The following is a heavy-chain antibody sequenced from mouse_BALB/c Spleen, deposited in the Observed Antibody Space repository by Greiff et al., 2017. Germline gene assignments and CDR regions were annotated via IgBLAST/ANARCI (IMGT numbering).Heavy chain of an antibody. CDR3: GRESYGFAY. Sequence: VQLQQSGPELVKPGASVKIPCKASGYTFTDYNMDWVKQSHGKSLEWIGRINPYNGDTFYNQKFKGKATLTVDKSSSTAHMELLSLTSEDSAVYYCGRESYGFAYGGQGTLVTVSA. J-gene: IGHJ3*01. CDR2: INPYNGDT. D-gene: IGHD3-3*01. V-gene: IGHV1-37*01. CDR1: GYTFTDYN.